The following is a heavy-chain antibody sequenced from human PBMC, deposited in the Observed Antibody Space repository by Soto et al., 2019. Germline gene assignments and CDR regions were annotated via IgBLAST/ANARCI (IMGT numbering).Heavy chain of an antibody. CDR2: MYYSGST. J-gene: IGHJ3*01. CDR1: GGSISSYY. Sequence: QVQLQESGPGLAKPSETLSLSCTVSGGSISSYYWNWIRHSPGKGLEWIGYMYYSGSTKYNPSLKSRVTISLDTSKNQFSLNLRSVTAADTAVYYCARGSVLVVAANKNTDAFDFWGQGTMVTVSS. CDR3: ARGSVLVVAANKNTDAFDF. V-gene: IGHV4-59*01. D-gene: IGHD2-15*01.